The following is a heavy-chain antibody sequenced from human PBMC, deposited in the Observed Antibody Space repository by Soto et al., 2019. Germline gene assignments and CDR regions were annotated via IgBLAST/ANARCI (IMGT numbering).Heavy chain of an antibody. CDR1: GFTVSTYG. V-gene: IGHV3-30*03. Sequence: QVQLVESGGGVVQPGRSLRLSCAVSGFTVSTYGMHWVRQAPGKGLEWVADISRDGGTKYYADSVKGRFTISRDNSRNKLFLEMNRLRGDDMAVYYCPGEVASGYWGQGTLVTVSS. J-gene: IGHJ4*02. CDR2: ISRDGGTK. D-gene: IGHD2-21*01. CDR3: PGEVASGY.